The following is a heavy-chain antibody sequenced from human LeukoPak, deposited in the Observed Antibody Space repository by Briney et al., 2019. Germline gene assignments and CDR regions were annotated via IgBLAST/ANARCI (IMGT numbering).Heavy chain of an antibody. CDR1: GFTFSSYW. V-gene: IGHV3-7*01. CDR2: IKQDGSEK. J-gene: IGHJ4*02. D-gene: IGHD6-13*01. Sequence: GGSLRLSCAASGFTFSSYWMSWVRQAPGKGLVWVAHIKQDGSEKYYVDSVKGRFTISRDNAKNSLYLQMNSLRAEDTAVYYCATYSSSWTDYFDYWGQGTLVTVSS. CDR3: ATYSSSWTDYFDY.